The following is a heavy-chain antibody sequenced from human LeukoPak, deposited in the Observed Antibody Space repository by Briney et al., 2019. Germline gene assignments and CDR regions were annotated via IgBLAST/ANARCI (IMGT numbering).Heavy chain of an antibody. V-gene: IGHV3-74*01. D-gene: IGHD6-13*01. Sequence: GGSLRLSCAASGFTFSSYWMHWVRHAPGKGLVWVSRINSDGSSTSYADSVKGRFTISRDNAKNTLYLQMDSLRAEDTAVYYCAKEGSSLHYYYYYMDVWGKGTTVTISS. J-gene: IGHJ6*03. CDR2: INSDGSST. CDR1: GFTFSSYW. CDR3: AKEGSSLHYYYYYMDV.